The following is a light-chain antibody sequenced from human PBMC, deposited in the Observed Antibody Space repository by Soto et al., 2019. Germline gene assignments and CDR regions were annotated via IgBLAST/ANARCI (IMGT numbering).Light chain of an antibody. CDR1: SSNIGSNY. V-gene: IGLV1-47*02. J-gene: IGLJ2*01. CDR2: SDD. Sequence: QPVLTQAASASGTPGQRVTISCSGSSSNIGSNYVYWYQQLPGTAPKLLIYSDDQRPSGVPDRFAGSKSGTSASLAISGLRSEDEAHYYCAAWDDSLRGLLFGGGTKLTVL. CDR3: AAWDDSLRGLL.